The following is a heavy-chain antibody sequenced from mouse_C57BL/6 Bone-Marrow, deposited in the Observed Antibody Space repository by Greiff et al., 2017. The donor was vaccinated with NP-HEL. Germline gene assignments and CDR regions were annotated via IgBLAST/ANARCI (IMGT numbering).Heavy chain of an antibody. J-gene: IGHJ4*01. D-gene: IGHD1-1*01. CDR1: GYTFTSYW. Sequence: QVQLKQPGAELVKPGASVKLSCKASGYTFTSYWMHWVKQRPGQGLEWIGMIHPNSGSTNYNEKFKSKATLTVDKSSSTAYMQLSSLTSEDSAVYYCARGSGSSYYYAMDYWGQGTSVTVSS. CDR3: ARGSGSSYYYAMDY. CDR2: IHPNSGST. V-gene: IGHV1-64*01.